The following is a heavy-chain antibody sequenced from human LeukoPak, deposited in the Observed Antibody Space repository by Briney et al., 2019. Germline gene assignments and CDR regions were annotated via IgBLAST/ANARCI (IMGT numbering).Heavy chain of an antibody. CDR1: GFTFSSYA. J-gene: IGHJ4*02. D-gene: IGHD6-19*01. CDR3: AKQEEQWLVRGAFDY. Sequence: GGSLRLSCAASGFTFSSYAMSWVRQAPGKGLGWVSAISGSGGSTYYADSVKGRFTISRDNSKNTLYLQMNSLRAEDTAVYYCAKQEEQWLVRGAFDYWGQGTLVTVSS. CDR2: ISGSGGST. V-gene: IGHV3-23*01.